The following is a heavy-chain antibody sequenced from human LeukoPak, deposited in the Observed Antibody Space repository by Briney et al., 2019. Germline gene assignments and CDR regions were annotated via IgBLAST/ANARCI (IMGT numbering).Heavy chain of an antibody. CDR1: GFTVSNYW. CDR3: AKSDWFDP. Sequence: GGSLRLSCAASGFTVSNYWMNWVRQAPGKGLVWVSRIKYDGSTTYYADSVKGRFTISRDNAKNTLYLQMNSLRAEDTAIYYCAKSDWFDPWGQATLVTVSS. J-gene: IGHJ5*02. CDR2: IKYDGSTT. V-gene: IGHV3-74*01.